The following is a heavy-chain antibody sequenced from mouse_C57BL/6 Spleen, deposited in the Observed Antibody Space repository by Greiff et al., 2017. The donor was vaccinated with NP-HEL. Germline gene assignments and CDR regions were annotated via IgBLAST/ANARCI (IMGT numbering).Heavy chain of an antibody. CDR1: GFTFSDYG. D-gene: IGHD1-1*01. V-gene: IGHV5-17*01. CDR2: ISSGSSTI. Sequence: EVKLVESGGGLVKPGGSLKLSCAASGFTFSDYGMHWVRQAPEKGLEWVAYISSGSSTIYYADTVKGRFTISRDNAKNTLFLQMTSLRSEDTAMYYCARDSLLLRYAWFAYWGQGTLVTVSA. CDR3: ARDSLLLRYAWFAY. J-gene: IGHJ3*01.